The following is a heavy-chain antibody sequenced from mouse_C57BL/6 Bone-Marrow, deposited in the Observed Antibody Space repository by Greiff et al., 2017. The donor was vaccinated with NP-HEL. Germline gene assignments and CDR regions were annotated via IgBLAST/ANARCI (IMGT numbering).Heavy chain of an antibody. V-gene: IGHV5-4*01. J-gene: IGHJ2*01. Sequence: DVMLVESGGGLVKPGGSLKLSCAASGFTFSSYAMSWVRQTPEKRLEWVATISDGGSYTYYPDNVKGRFTISRDNAKNNLYLQMSHLKSEDTAMYYCAREGGIYYGNYDVYFDYWGQGTTLTVSS. D-gene: IGHD2-1*01. CDR3: AREGGIYYGNYDVYFDY. CDR2: ISDGGSYT. CDR1: GFTFSSYA.